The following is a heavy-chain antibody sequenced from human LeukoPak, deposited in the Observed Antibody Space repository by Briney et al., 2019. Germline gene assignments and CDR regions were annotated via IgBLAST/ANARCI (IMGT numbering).Heavy chain of an antibody. CDR2: ISSNGGST. CDR3: ARGPRDSGSYVSPESLFDY. V-gene: IGHV3-64*01. D-gene: IGHD1-26*01. Sequence: HPGGSLRLSCAASGFTFSSYAMHWVRQAPGKGLEYVSAISSNGGSTYYANSVKGRFTISRDNSKSTLYLQMGSLRAEDMAVYYCARGPRDSGSYVSPESLFDYWGQGTLVTVSS. CDR1: GFTFSSYA. J-gene: IGHJ4*02.